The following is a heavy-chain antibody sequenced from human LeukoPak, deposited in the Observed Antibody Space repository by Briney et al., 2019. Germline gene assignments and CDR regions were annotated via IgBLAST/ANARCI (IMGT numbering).Heavy chain of an antibody. CDR1: GGTFSNYA. CDR3: ARDLVGSAISYSSGAWDY. J-gene: IGHJ4*02. V-gene: IGHV1-69*13. Sequence: ASVKVSCKASGGTFSNYAISWVRQAPGQGLEWMGGVIPLFGSADYAQKFQGRVTFTADESTSTAYMELSSLRPEDTAVYYCARDLVGSAISYSSGAWDYWGQGTLVTVSS. D-gene: IGHD3-10*01. CDR2: VIPLFGSA.